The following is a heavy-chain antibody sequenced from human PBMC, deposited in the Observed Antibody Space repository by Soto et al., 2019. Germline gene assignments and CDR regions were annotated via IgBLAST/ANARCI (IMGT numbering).Heavy chain of an antibody. Sequence: QVQLVQSGAEVKKPGASVKVSCKASCYTFTSYGISWVRQAPGQGLEWMGWISAYNGNTNYAQKLQGRVTMTTDTSTSTAYMELRSLRSDDTAVYYCARAPYYDSSGYYPGGAFDIWGQGTMVTVSS. CDR3: ARAPYYDSSGYYPGGAFDI. J-gene: IGHJ3*02. V-gene: IGHV1-18*04. CDR2: ISAYNGNT. CDR1: CYTFTSYG. D-gene: IGHD3-22*01.